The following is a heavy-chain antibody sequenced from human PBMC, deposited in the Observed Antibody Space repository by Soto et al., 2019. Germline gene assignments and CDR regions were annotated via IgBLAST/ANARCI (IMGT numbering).Heavy chain of an antibody. CDR1: GYTFTGYY. V-gene: IGHV1-2*02. J-gene: IGHJ6*02. D-gene: IGHD6-6*01. Sequence: ASVKVSCKASGYTFTGYYMHWVRQAPGQGLEWMGWINPNSGGTNYAQKFQGRVTMTRDTSISTAYMELSRLRSDGTAVYYCARDEGIAARLSYYYYGMDVWGQGTTVTVSS. CDR2: INPNSGGT. CDR3: ARDEGIAARLSYYYYGMDV.